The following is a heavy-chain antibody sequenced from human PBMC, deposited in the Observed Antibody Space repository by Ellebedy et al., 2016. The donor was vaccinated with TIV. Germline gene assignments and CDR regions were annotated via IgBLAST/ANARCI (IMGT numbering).Heavy chain of an antibody. Sequence: GGSLRLSCAASGFTFSPYSMNWVRQAPGKGLEWVSYISGSSLTKFYADSVKGRFTISRDNAESSLYLQMNSLTVEDTAVYYCARDMAWGNEPMNDAFDIWGQGTMVTVSS. CDR1: GFTFSPYS. V-gene: IGHV3-48*04. J-gene: IGHJ3*02. CDR2: ISGSSLTK. CDR3: ARDMAWGNEPMNDAFDI. D-gene: IGHD7-27*01.